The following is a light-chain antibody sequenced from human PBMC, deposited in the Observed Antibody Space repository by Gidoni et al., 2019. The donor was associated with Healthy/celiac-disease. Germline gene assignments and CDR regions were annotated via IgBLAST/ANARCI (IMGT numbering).Light chain of an antibody. J-gene: IGLJ2*01. Sequence: SYVLTQPPSVSVAPGQTASITCWGNNIGSKSVHWYQQKPGQAPWLVVYDYSYRPSAIPERFSGSNSGNTDTLTISRFEAGDEADYYCQVWDSSSDHLVVFGGGTKLTVL. V-gene: IGLV3-21*02. CDR3: QVWDSSSDHLVV. CDR1: NIGSKS. CDR2: DYS.